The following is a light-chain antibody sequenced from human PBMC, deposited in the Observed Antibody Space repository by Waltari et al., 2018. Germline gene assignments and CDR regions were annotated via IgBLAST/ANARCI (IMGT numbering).Light chain of an antibody. V-gene: IGKV1-39*01. J-gene: IGKJ4*01. CDR1: QRISGY. CDR3: QQSFNRPPT. CDR2: AAS. Sequence: DIDMTQSPSSLSASVGARVTITCRASQRISGYLHWYQQKPGRAPRLLIFAASNLQSGVPSRFSGSGSGTDFTLTISSLQPEDFATYYCQQSFNRPPTFGGGTKVEVK.